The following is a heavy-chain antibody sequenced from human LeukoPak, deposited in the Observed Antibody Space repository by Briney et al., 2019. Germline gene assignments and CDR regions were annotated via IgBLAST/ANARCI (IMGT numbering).Heavy chain of an antibody. CDR1: GFTFSDYS. J-gene: IGHJ4*02. CDR2: VNTVSSYI. V-gene: IGHV3-21*01. Sequence: PGGSLRLSCAASGFTFSDYSMNWVRQAPGKGLEWVASVNTVSSYIYYAYSMRGRFTISRDNAKNSLFLQMNSLRAEDTAVYYCARLRRNSDRSDLFYYYDHWGQGTLVTVSS. D-gene: IGHD3-22*01. CDR3: ARLRRNSDRSDLFYYYDH.